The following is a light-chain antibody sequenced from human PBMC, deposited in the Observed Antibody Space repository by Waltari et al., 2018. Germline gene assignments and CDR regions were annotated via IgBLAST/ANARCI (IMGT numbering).Light chain of an antibody. CDR3: QSADSSGASVV. CDR2: KDT. Sequence: SYELTQPPSVSVSPGQTARIPCSGDSLPKQYASWYQQRPGQAHMLLIYKDTERPSGIPERFSGSSSGTIVTLTISGVQAEDEADYYCQSADSSGASVVFGGGTKLTVL. J-gene: IGLJ2*01. CDR1: SLPKQY. V-gene: IGLV3-25*03.